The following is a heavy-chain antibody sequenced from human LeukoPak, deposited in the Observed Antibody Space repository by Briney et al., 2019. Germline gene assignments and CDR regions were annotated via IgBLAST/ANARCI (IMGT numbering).Heavy chain of an antibody. CDR1: GGPISSFF. CDR3: ARDRGVVPDAFDI. Sequence: PSETLSLTCTVSGGPISSFFWSWVRQPPGKGLEWIGYVYNSGITKYNLSLKSRVTITVDTSKNQFSLNLSSVTAADTAVYFCARDRGVVPDAFDIWGQGTVVTVSS. J-gene: IGHJ3*02. CDR2: VYNSGIT. V-gene: IGHV4-59*01. D-gene: IGHD3-10*01.